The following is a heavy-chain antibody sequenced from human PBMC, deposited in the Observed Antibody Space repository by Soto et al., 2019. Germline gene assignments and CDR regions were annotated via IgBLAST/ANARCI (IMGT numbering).Heavy chain of an antibody. CDR2: AWYDGRKE. Sequence: LRLSCAASGFTFNSHGMHWVRQAPGKGLEWVAVAWYDGRKEYYADFVKGRFTISRDNYRNTVYVQLNSLRAEDTAVYYCARARRGRWHDLDYWGQGTQVTVS. J-gene: IGHJ4*02. V-gene: IGHV3-33*01. CDR1: GFTFNSHG. CDR3: ARARRGRWHDLDY. D-gene: IGHD2-15*01.